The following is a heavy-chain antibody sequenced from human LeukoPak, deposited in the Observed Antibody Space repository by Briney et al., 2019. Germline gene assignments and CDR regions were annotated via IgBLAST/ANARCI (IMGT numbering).Heavy chain of an antibody. CDR2: IGATGGTT. J-gene: IGHJ4*02. V-gene: IGHV3-23*01. CDR3: AKGRTYFDY. CDR1: GFTFSDHY. Sequence: KTGGSLRLSCAASGFTFSDHYMDWVRQAPGKGLEWVSSIGATGGTTYYADSVKGRFTISRDNSKNTLYLQMNSLRAEDTAVYHCAKGRTYFDYWGQGTLVTVSS.